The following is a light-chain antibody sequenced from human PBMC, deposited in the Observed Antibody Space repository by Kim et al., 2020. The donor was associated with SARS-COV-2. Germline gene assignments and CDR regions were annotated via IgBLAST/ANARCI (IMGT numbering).Light chain of an antibody. CDR2: GKT. V-gene: IGLV3-19*01. Sequence: SSELTQDPAVSVALGQTVRITCQGDSLRSYYASWYQQKPGQAPVLVIYGKTNRPSGIPDRFSGPSSGNTASLTIPGPQAEDEADYSCNSRDSSGNHLVFG. J-gene: IGLJ2*01. CDR3: NSRDSSGNHLV. CDR1: SLRSYY.